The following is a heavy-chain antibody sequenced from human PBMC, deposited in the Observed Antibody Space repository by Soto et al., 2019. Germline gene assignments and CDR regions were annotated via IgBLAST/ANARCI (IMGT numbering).Heavy chain of an antibody. CDR2: LYIADGT. CDR3: ENWPLREHAFDI. V-gene: IGHV3-53*01. Sequence: GGSLRLSCAASGFTVNGKKYITWVRQAPGKGLEWVSALYIADGTFYADSVKGRSTVSIDSSKNTVYLQMNNLSPEDTAVYYCENWPLREHAFDIWGLGTMVTVSS. J-gene: IGHJ3*02. CDR1: GFTVNGKKY. D-gene: IGHD5-12*01.